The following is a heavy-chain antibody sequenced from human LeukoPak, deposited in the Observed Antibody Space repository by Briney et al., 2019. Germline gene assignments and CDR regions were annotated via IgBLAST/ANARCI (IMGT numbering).Heavy chain of an antibody. V-gene: IGHV3-66*01. CDR3: AKTYYAFWSGYYTYYFDS. CDR2: IYSGGST. D-gene: IGHD3-3*01. J-gene: IGHJ4*02. CDR1: GFTVSSNY. Sequence: GGSLRLSCAASGFTVSSNYMSWVRQAPGKGLEWVSVIYSGGSTYYADSVKGRFTISRDNSKNTLSLQMNSLRAEDTAVYYCAKTYYAFWSGYYTYYFDSWGQGTLVTVSS.